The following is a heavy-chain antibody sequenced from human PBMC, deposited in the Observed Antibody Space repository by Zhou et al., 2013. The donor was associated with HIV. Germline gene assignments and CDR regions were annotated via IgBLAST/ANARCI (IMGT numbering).Heavy chain of an antibody. D-gene: IGHD3-22*01. CDR3: ARALNWDLYDSSGGHSGGLAFDI. Sequence: QVQLVQSGAEVKKPGSSVKVSCKASGGTFSSYAISWVRQAPGQGLEWMGGIIPIFGTATNAQKLPRARVTITTDESTSTAYMELSSLRSEDTAVYYCARALNWDLYDSSGGHSGGLAFDIWGQGTMVTVSS. CDR1: GGTFSSYA. CDR2: IIPIFGTA. V-gene: IGHV1-69*05. J-gene: IGHJ3*02.